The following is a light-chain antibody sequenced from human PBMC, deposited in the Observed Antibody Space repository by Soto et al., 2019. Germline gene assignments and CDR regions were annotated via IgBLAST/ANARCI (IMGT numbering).Light chain of an antibody. V-gene: IGKV1-8*01. Sequence: AIRMTQSQSSFSASTGDRVTITCRASQGISSYLAWYQQNPGKAHKLLIYAASTLQSGVPSRFSGSGSGTDFTLTISCLQSEDFATYYCQQYYSYPPTFVGGTNVEIK. CDR3: QQYYSYPPT. CDR1: QGISSY. CDR2: AAS. J-gene: IGKJ4*01.